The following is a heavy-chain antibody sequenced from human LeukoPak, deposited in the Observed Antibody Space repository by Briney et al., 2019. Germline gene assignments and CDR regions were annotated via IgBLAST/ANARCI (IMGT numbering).Heavy chain of an antibody. CDR2: INRDGGER. V-gene: IGHV3-7*01. D-gene: IGHD6-13*01. Sequence: GGSLRLSCAASGFIFSNYWMSWGRQAPGRVLEWVANINRDGGERYYVDSVKGRFTISRDNAKNSLYLQMNSLTSEDAAVYYCAREDKYSSSWYYYWGQGTLVTVSS. J-gene: IGHJ4*02. CDR3: AREDKYSSSWYYY. CDR1: GFIFSNYW.